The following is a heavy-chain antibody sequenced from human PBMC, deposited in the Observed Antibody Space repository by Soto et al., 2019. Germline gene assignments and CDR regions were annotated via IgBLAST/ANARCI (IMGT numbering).Heavy chain of an antibody. CDR3: AAGGTRWLHSPFDY. D-gene: IGHD1-1*01. Sequence: QVQLVQSGAEVKKPGTSVKVSCKVSGHTLTELSMHWVRLAPGKGLEWMGGFDPEDGETISAQKFQGRVTMTEDTSTDSTYLELSSLRSEDTAVYYCAAGGTRWLHSPFDYWGQGTLVTFSS. J-gene: IGHJ4*02. V-gene: IGHV1-24*01. CDR2: FDPEDGET. CDR1: GHTLTELS.